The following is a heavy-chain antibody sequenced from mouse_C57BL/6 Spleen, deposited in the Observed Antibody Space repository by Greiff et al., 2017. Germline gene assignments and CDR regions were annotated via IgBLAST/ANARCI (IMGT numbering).Heavy chain of an antibody. Sequence: EVQLQQSGAELVRPGASVKLSCTASGFNIKDDYMHWVKQRPEQGLEWIGWIDPENGDTEYASKFPGKATITADTSSNTAYLQLSSLTSEDTAVYDCTTKRRAFTTVVATDYWGQGTTLTVSS. CDR3: TTKRRAFTTVVATDY. J-gene: IGHJ2*01. V-gene: IGHV14-4*01. D-gene: IGHD1-1*01. CDR1: GFNIKDDY. CDR2: IDPENGDT.